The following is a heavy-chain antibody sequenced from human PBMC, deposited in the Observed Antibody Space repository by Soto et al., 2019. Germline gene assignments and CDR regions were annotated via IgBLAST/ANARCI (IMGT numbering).Heavy chain of an antibody. CDR3: AHYVSTSPAGWFDP. V-gene: IGHV2-5*02. CDR2: IYWDDDK. D-gene: IGHD3-10*02. J-gene: IGHJ5*02. CDR1: GLSLSTSGEA. Sequence: QITLKESGPPLVKPTQTLTLTCTFSGLSLSTSGEAVGWIRQPPGKALEWLALIYWDDDKRYNPTLKTRLTITKDTPKNKVVLTLTNMDPVDTATYYCAHYVSTSPAGWFDPWGQGILVTVSS.